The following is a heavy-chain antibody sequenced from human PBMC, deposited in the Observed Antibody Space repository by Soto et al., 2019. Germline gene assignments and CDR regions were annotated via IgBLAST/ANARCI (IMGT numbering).Heavy chain of an antibody. CDR2: MNPNSGNT. V-gene: IGHV1-8*01. D-gene: IGHD6-6*01. CDR1: GYTFTSYD. CDR3: ARVPQYSSSSGTKNFDY. J-gene: IGHJ4*02. Sequence: ASVKVSCKASGYTFTSYDINWVRQATGQGLEWMGWMNPNSGNTGYAQKFQGRVTMTRNTSISTAYMELSSLRSEDTAVYYCARVPQYSSSSGTKNFDYWGQGTLVTVSS.